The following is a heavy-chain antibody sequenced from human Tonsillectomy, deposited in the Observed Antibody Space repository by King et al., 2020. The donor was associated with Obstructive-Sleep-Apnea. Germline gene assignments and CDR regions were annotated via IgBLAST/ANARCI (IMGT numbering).Heavy chain of an antibody. Sequence: VQLQESGPGLVKPSDTLSLICAVSGYFISSSDWWGWIRQPPGKGLEWIGYIHYRGNTYYNPSLESRVTMSLDTSKNQFSLKLNSVTAVDTAVYYCARTPCYYDSSGYYPSGPDYWGQGTLVTVSS. CDR2: IHYRGNT. J-gene: IGHJ4*02. CDR3: ARTPCYYDSSGYYPSGPDY. D-gene: IGHD3-22*01. CDR1: GYFISSSDW. V-gene: IGHV4-28*01.